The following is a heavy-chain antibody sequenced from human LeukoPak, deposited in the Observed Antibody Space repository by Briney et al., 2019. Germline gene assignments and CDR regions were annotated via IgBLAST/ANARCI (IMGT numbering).Heavy chain of an antibody. V-gene: IGHV3-7*01. D-gene: IGHD3-10*01. CDR1: GFSIGTYY. CDR2: IKQDGREK. CDR3: ARDPRGSEYSHFDS. J-gene: IGHJ4*02. Sequence: PGGSLRLSCAASGFSIGTYYMSWVRQAPGKGLEWVANIKQDGREKHYVDSMKGRFTISRDNSKNSLYLQMSSLRAEDTAVYYCARDPRGSEYSHFDSWGQGTLVTVSS.